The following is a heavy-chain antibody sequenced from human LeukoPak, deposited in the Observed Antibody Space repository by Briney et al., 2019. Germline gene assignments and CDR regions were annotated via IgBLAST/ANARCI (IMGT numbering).Heavy chain of an antibody. CDR2: INSDGSST. CDR3: ARVGSSWPSDY. D-gene: IGHD6-13*01. CDR1: GFTFSSYW. V-gene: IGHV3-74*01. J-gene: IGHJ4*02. Sequence: GGSLRLSCAASGFTFSSYWMHWVRQAPGKGLVWVSRINSDGSSTSYADSVKGRFTISRDNAKNTLYLQMNSLGAEDTAVYYCARVGSSWPSDYWGQGTLVTVSS.